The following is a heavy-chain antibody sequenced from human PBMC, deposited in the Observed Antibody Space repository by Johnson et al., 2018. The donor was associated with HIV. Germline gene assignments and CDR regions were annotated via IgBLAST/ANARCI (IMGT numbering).Heavy chain of an antibody. D-gene: IGHD6-13*01. CDR3: ASGVSERDAFDI. Sequence: AQLVESGGGLVQPGGSLRLSCAASEFRFSSYWMRWVRQAPGKGLAWVANIKQDGSEKYYVDSVKGRFTISRDNSKNTLYLRMNSLSAEDKAVYYCASGVSERDAFDIWGQGTMVTVSS. CDR1: EFRFSSYW. CDR2: IKQDGSEK. V-gene: IGHV3-7*02. J-gene: IGHJ3*02.